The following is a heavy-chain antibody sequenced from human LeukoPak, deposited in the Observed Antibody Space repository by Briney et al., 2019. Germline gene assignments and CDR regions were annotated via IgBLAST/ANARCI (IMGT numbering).Heavy chain of an antibody. CDR2: INHSGST. Sequence: SETLSLTCAVYGGSFSGYYWGWIRQPPGKGLEWIGEINHSGSTNYNPSLKSRVTISVDTSKNQFSLKLSSVTAADTAVYYCAGGDYYYDSSGYFDYWGQGTLVTVSS. J-gene: IGHJ4*02. CDR1: GGSFSGYY. CDR3: AGGDYYYDSSGYFDY. V-gene: IGHV4-34*01. D-gene: IGHD3-22*01.